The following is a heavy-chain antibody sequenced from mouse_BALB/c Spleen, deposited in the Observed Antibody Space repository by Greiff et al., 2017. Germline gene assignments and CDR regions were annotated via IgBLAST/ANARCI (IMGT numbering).Heavy chain of an antibody. Sequence: VQLKESGPGLVKPSQSLSLTCTVTGYSITSDYAWNWIRQFPGNKLEWMGYISYSGSTSYNPSLKSRISITRDTSKNQFFLQLNSVTTEDTATYYCARSPGYFDYWGQGTTLTVSS. CDR1: GYSITSDYA. CDR3: ARSPGYFDY. CDR2: ISYSGST. J-gene: IGHJ2*01. V-gene: IGHV3-2*02.